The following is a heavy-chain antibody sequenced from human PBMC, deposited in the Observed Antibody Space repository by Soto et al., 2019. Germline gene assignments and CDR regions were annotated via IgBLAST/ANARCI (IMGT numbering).Heavy chain of an antibody. J-gene: IGHJ6*02. CDR3: ARGNVYYGLDV. CDR2: FSDSGST. Sequence: QVQLQQWGAGLLKPSDTLSLSCAVYGGSFSGNYWTWIRQPPGKGLEWIGEFSDSGSTNYNPSLKSRVTISEDMSKSQFSLQLSSVTAADTAGYYCARGNVYYGLDVWGQGTTVTVSS. CDR1: GGSFSGNY. V-gene: IGHV4-34*01.